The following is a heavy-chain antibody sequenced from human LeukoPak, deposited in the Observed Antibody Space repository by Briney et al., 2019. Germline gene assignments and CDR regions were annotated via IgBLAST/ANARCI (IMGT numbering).Heavy chain of an antibody. CDR2: ISSSSSYI. D-gene: IGHD5-24*01. V-gene: IGHV3-21*01. CDR3: ARMREMATIGMDV. Sequence: GGSLRLSCAASGFTFSSYSMNWVRQAPGKGLEWVSSISSSSSYIYYADSVKGRFTISRDNAKNSLYLQMNSLRAEDTAVYYCARMREMATIGMDVWGQGTTVTVSS. CDR1: GFTFSSYS. J-gene: IGHJ6*02.